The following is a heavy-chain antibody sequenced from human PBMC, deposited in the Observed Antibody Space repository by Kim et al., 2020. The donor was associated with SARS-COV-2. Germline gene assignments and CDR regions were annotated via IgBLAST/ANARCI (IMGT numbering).Heavy chain of an antibody. J-gene: IGHJ4*02. CDR3: ASLLNGNPGDY. D-gene: IGHD2-8*01. V-gene: IGHV4-39*01. Sequence: SETLSLTCTVSGDSITSSTYHWGWVRQPQGKGLEWIGTIYYSGNTYYNPSLKSRITISIDASKNQFSLKVNSVTAADTAVYYCASLLNGNPGDYWGQGAL. CDR1: GDSITSSTYH. CDR2: IYYSGNT.